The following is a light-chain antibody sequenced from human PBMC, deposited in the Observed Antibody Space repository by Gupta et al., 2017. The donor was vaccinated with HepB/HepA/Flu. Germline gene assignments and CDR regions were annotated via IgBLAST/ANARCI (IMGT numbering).Light chain of an antibody. CDR2: RGT. Sequence: SYGVPQPRSVAVALGQTARITCGRNKIGRIFVHWYQPRAGQAPVLGNYRGTERPPWIRECFSGSNSGNTATMTISRAEAGDDCDYSCQEWDRSTWVLGGGTKLTVL. J-gene: IGLJ3*02. CDR1: KIGRIF. V-gene: IGLV3-9*01. CDR3: QEWDRSTWV.